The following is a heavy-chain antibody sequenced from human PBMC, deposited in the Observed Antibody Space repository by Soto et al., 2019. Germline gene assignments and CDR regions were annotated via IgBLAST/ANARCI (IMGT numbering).Heavy chain of an antibody. V-gene: IGHV3-30*18. J-gene: IGHJ4*02. Sequence: GGSLRLSCAASGFTFSSFGMHWVRQAPGKGLEWVALISYDGSNKYYAGSVKGRFTISRDKSKNTLYLQMNSLRAEDTAVYYCAKDRGWSSADLDYWGQGTLVTVSS. CDR1: GFTFSSFG. D-gene: IGHD6-19*01. CDR3: AKDRGWSSADLDY. CDR2: ISYDGSNK.